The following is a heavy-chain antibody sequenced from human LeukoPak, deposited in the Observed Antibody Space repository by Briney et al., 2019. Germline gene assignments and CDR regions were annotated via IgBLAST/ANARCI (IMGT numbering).Heavy chain of an antibody. CDR1: GYTFTSYA. D-gene: IGHD3-10*01. CDR3: ARDWELRWSQGGFDY. V-gene: IGHV7-4-1*02. J-gene: IGHJ4*02. CDR2: INTNTGNP. Sequence: ASVKVSCKASGYTFTSYAMNWVRQAPGQGLEWMGWINTNTGNPTYAQGFTGRFVFSLDTSVSTAYLQISSLKAEDTAVYYCARDWELRWSQGGFDYWGQGTLLAVSS.